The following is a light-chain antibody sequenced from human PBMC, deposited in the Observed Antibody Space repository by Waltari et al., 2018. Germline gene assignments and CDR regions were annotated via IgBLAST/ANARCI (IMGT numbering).Light chain of an antibody. CDR3: QHYVSLPVT. V-gene: IGKV3-20*01. J-gene: IGKJ1*01. CDR2: GTS. Sequence: EILLTQSPGTLSLSPGERATLSCRASQSVGRSLAWYQQKPGQPPRLLIYGTSNRATGTPDRCRGGGSGTDFSLTISRLEPEDVAVYYCQHYVSLPVTFGQGTKVEIK. CDR1: QSVGRS.